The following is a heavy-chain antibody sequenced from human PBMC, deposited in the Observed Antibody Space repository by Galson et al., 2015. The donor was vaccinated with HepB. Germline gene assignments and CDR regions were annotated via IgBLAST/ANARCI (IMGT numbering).Heavy chain of an antibody. J-gene: IGHJ5*02. D-gene: IGHD3-3*01. CDR2: ISHDAANE. V-gene: IGHV3-30*04. CDR1: GFTYTIYA. CDR3: ARDGTAYDFWSGYFWFAP. Sequence: SLRLYCAASGFTYTIYATHWVRQTPGKDLEWFASISHDAANESYADSVQGRFTIPRDTSDNTLYLQMTSLTSDDTAVYYCARDGTAYDFWSGYFWFAPWGQGTLITVSS.